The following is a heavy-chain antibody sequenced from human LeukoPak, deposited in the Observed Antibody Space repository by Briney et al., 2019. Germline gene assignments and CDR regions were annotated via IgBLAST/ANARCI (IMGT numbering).Heavy chain of an antibody. CDR2: IKQDGSEK. V-gene: IGHV3-7*01. J-gene: IGHJ4*02. CDR3: ARLTPARPDYFDY. Sequence: GRSLRLSCTASGFTFGDYAMSWVRQAPGKGLEWVANIKQDGSEKYYVDSVKGRFTISRDNAKNSLYLQMNSLRAEDTAVYYCARLTPARPDYFDYWGQGTLVTVSS. CDR1: GFTFGDYA. D-gene: IGHD6-25*01.